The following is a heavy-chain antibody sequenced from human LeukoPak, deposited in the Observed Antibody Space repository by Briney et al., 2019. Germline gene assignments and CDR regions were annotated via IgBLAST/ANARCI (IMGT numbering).Heavy chain of an antibody. CDR3: ARLKYGNNYFDY. CDR2: TDWDDDK. Sequence: SGPALVKPTQTLTLTCTFSGFSISTSGMRVSWIGQPPGKALEWLARTDWDDDKFYNSTLETRLTISKDTSKNQVVLTMTNMDPVDTATYYCARLKYGNNYFDYWGQGILVTVSS. J-gene: IGHJ4*02. CDR1: GFSISTSGMR. D-gene: IGHD2/OR15-2a*01. V-gene: IGHV2-70*04.